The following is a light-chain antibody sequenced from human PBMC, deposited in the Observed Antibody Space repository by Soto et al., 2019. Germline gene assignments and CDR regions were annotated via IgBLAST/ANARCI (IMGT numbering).Light chain of an antibody. Sequence: EIVITQSPATPSVVSGGRGTLSWRGRQRVSSYLAWYHQKPGQAPPLLLYGAYTRATGIPPRFSGSGSGTEFTLTISSLQSEDFAVYYCQQYNTWFSITFGQGTRLEIK. CDR2: GAY. CDR1: QRVSSY. J-gene: IGKJ5*01. V-gene: IGKV3-15*01. CDR3: QQYNTWFSIT.